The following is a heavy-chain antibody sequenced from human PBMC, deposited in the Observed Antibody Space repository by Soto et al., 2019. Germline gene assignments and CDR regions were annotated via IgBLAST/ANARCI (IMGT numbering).Heavy chain of an antibody. CDR1: GFTFSSYG. D-gene: IGHD3-3*01. V-gene: IGHV3-30*18. J-gene: IGHJ6*02. CDR3: AKDFKYYDFWSGYLPDYYYGMDV. Sequence: PGGSLRLSCAASGFTFSSYGMHWVRQAPGKGLEWVAVISYDGSNKYYADSVKGRFTISRDNSKNTLYLQMNSLRAEDTAVYYCAKDFKYYDFWSGYLPDYYYGMDVWGQGTTVTVS. CDR2: ISYDGSNK.